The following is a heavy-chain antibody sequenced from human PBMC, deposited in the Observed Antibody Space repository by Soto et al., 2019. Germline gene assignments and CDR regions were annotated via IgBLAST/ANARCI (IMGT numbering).Heavy chain of an antibody. Sequence: GGSLRLSCAASAFTSGSSFRDFWMTWVRQAPGKGLEWVANIKQDGSEKYYVDSVKGRFTISRDNAKNSLYLQMNSLRAGDTAVYYCARVSSSGWYYYFYMDVWGKGTTVTVSS. CDR1: AFTSGSSFRDFW. D-gene: IGHD6-19*01. CDR2: IKQDGSEK. CDR3: ARVSSSGWYYYFYMDV. V-gene: IGHV3-7*01. J-gene: IGHJ6*03.